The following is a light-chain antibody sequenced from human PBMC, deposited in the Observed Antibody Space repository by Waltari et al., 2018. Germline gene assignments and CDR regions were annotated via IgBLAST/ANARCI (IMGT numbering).Light chain of an antibody. CDR2: KAS. Sequence: DIQVTQSPSTLSASVGDRVTTTGRASQSIVVWLAWYQQKPGKAPRLLIYKASYLESGVPSRFSGSASGTAFTLTISSLQADDFATYYCLQYNSYPWTFGQGTTVEIK. CDR1: QSIVVW. V-gene: IGKV1-5*03. CDR3: LQYNSYPWT. J-gene: IGKJ1*01.